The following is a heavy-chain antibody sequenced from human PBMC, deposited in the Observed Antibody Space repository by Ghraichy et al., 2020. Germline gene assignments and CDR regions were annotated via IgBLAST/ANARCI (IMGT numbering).Heavy chain of an antibody. J-gene: IGHJ4*02. D-gene: IGHD5-12*01. CDR1: GGSISSYY. V-gene: IGHV4-59*01. CDR2: IYYSGIT. CDR3: ARLRLEYYFDY. Sequence: ESLNISCTVSGGSISSYYWSWIRQPPGKGLEWIGYIYYSGITNYSPSLKSRVTISVDTSKKQSSLKLSSVTAADTAVYYCARLRLEYYFDYWGQGTLVTVSS.